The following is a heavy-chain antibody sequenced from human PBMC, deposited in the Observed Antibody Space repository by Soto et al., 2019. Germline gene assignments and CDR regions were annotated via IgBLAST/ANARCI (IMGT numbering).Heavy chain of an antibody. CDR2: IWYDGSNK. Sequence: QVQLVESGGGVVQPGRSLRLSCAASGFTFSSYGMHWVRQAPGKGLEWVAVIWYDGSNKYYADSLKGRFTFSRDNSKNTLHLQMNGLRAEDTPVNYVARVTVHFDYWGQGTLVTVSS. V-gene: IGHV3-33*01. CDR1: GFTFSSYG. D-gene: IGHD1-1*01. CDR3: ARVTVHFDY. J-gene: IGHJ4*02.